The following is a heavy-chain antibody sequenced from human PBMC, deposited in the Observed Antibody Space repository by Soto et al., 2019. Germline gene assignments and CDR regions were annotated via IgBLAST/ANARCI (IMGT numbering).Heavy chain of an antibody. V-gene: IGHV1-46*01. CDR2: INPSGGST. CDR3: ARGKGFTFGGVIVIPGYFQH. CDR1: GYTFTSYY. D-gene: IGHD3-16*02. Sequence: VASVKVSCKASGYTFTSYYMHWVRQAPGQGLEWMGIINPSGGSTSYAQKFQGRVTMTRDTSTSTVYMELSSLRSEDTAVYYCARGKGFTFGGVIVIPGYFQHWGQGTLVTVSS. J-gene: IGHJ1*01.